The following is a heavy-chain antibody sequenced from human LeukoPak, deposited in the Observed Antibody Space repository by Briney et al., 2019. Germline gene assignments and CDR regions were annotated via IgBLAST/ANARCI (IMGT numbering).Heavy chain of an antibody. J-gene: IGHJ6*03. CDR1: GFTFSSYS. Sequence: PGGSLRLSCAASGFTFSSYSMNWVRQAPGKGLEWVSSITGSSTYIYYADSVKGRFTISRDNAKNSLYLQMNSLRVEDTAVYYCARDSPGRDFWSGYYKGYMDVWGKGTTVTVSS. D-gene: IGHD3-3*01. V-gene: IGHV3-21*01. CDR2: ITGSSTYI. CDR3: ARDSPGRDFWSGYYKGYMDV.